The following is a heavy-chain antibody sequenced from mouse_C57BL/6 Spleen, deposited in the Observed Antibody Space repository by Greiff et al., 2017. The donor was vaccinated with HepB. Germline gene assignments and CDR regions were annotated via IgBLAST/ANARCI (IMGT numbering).Heavy chain of an antibody. CDR1: GYSFTGYY. Sequence: VQLQQSGPELVKPGASVKISCKASGYSFTGYYMNWVQQSPEKSLEWIGEINPSTGGTTYNQKFKAKATLTVDKSSSTAYMQLKSLTSADAAVYYCARSSHYYFDYWGKGTTLTVSS. CDR2: INPSTGGT. CDR3: ARSSHYYFDY. J-gene: IGHJ2*01. V-gene: IGHV1-42*01.